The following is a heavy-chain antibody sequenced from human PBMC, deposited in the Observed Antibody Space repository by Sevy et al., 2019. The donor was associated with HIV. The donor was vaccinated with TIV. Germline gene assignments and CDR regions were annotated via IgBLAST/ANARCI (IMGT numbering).Heavy chain of an antibody. J-gene: IGHJ4*02. V-gene: IGHV3-21*01. CDR3: AGASGYYDSSGYYDY. CDR2: IRSSSSYR. D-gene: IGHD3-22*01. CDR1: GFTFSSSS. Sequence: GGSLRLSCAASGFTFSSSSMSWVRQAPGKGLEWVSSIRSSSSYRYYADSVKGRFTISRDNAKNSLYLQMNSLGVEDTALYYCAGASGYYDSSGYYDYWGQGTLVTVSS.